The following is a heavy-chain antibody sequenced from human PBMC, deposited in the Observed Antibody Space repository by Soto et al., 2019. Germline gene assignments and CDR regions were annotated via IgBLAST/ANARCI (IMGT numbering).Heavy chain of an antibody. CDR1: GISFTTYA. CDR3: AKMSTSSWYIDSFDF. J-gene: IGHJ4*02. D-gene: IGHD6-13*01. CDR2: IGSSGGTI. Sequence: EVQLLESGGGLVQPGGSLRLSCVASGISFTTYAMTWVRLAPGKGLEWVSGIGSSGGTIYYADSVKGRFTISRDISKNTVYLQMNSLRAEDTAVYYCAKMSTSSWYIDSFDFWGPGTLVTVSS. V-gene: IGHV3-23*01.